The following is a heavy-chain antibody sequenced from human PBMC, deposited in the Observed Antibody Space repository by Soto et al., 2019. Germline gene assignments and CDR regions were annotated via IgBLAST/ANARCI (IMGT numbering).Heavy chain of an antibody. CDR1: GFTFSIYA. J-gene: IGHJ4*02. V-gene: IGHV3-30-3*01. CDR2: MSPNGTNQ. D-gene: IGHD3-22*01. CDR3: ATGANFDYDTSRY. Sequence: GGSLRLSCAAPGFTFSIYALHWVRQAPGKGLEWVAVMSPNGTNQYYADSVKGRFTISRDTSKSTLYLQMTSLRPDDTAVYYCATGANFDYDTSRYWGQGTLVTVSS.